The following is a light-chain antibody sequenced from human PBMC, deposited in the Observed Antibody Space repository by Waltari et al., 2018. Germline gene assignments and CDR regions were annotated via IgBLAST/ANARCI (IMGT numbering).Light chain of an antibody. CDR2: VAS. Sequence: EIVLTQSPGTLSLSPGERATLSCRASQSVGRYLAWYQQKPGQAPRLLIYVASSRATGIPYRFSGSGSGADFSLTISRLEPEDFAVYYCQNHERLPAMFGQGTKVEIK. V-gene: IGKV3-20*01. CDR3: QNHERLPAM. J-gene: IGKJ1*01. CDR1: QSVGRY.